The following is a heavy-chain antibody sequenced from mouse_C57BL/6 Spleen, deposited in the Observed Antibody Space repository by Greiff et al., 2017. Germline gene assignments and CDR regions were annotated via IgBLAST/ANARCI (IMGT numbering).Heavy chain of an antibody. Sequence: QVQLQQSGAELMKPGASVKLSCKATGYTFTGYWIEWVKQRPGHGLEWIGEILPGSGSTNYNEKFKGKATFTADTSSNTAYMQLSSLTPEDSAIYYCARCYYGSPAWFAYWGQGTLVTVSA. J-gene: IGHJ3*01. CDR1: GYTFTGYW. D-gene: IGHD1-1*01. CDR3: ARCYYGSPAWFAY. V-gene: IGHV1-9*01. CDR2: ILPGSGST.